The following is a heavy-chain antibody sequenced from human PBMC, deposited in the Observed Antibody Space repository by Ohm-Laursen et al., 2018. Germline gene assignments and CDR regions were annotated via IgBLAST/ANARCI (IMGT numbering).Heavy chain of an antibody. CDR2: INHSGST. CDR3: ARQEGYCSSTSCYEVWFDP. D-gene: IGHD2-2*01. V-gene: IGHV4-34*01. J-gene: IGHJ5*02. CDR1: GGSFSGYY. Sequence: GTLSLTCGVYGGSFSGYYWSWIRQPPGKGLEWIGEINHSGSTNYNPSLKSRVTISVDTYKNQFPLKLSSVTAADTAVYYCARQEGYCSSTSCYEVWFDPWGQGTLVTVSS.